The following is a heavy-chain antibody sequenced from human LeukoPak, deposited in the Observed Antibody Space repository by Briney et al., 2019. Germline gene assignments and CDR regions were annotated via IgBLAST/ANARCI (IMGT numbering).Heavy chain of an antibody. V-gene: IGHV1-2*04. CDR3: ARDGPGGSGSYPEYYFDY. CDR1: GYPFTGYY. CDR2: INPNSGGT. J-gene: IGHJ4*02. D-gene: IGHD3-10*01. Sequence: GASVKVSCKASGYPFTGYYMHWVRQAPGQGLEWMGWINPNSGGTNYAQKFQGWVTMTRDTSISTAYMELSRLRSDDTAVYYCARDGPGGSGSYPEYYFDYWGQGTLVTVSS.